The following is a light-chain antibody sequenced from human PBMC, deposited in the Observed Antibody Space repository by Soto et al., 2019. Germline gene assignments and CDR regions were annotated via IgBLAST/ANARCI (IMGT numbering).Light chain of an antibody. J-gene: IGKJ1*01. Sequence: EIVLTQSPGTLSLSPGERATLSCRASQSLNRRYLAWYQQKPGQAPRLLIYAASSRATGIPDRFSGSGSGTDFTLTISRLEPEDFAVYYCQQYGNSPQTFGQGTKVDIK. V-gene: IGKV3-20*01. CDR3: QQYGNSPQT. CDR1: QSLNRRY. CDR2: AAS.